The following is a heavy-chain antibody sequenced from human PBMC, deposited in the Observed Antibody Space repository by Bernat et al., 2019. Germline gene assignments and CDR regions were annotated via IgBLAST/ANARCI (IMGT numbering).Heavy chain of an antibody. J-gene: IGHJ4*02. CDR2: IDPTDSYT. CDR3: ARRFSTVTPPDY. V-gene: IGHV5-10-1*03. Sequence: EVQLVQSGAEVKKPGESLRISCKGSGYSFTSYWISWVRQMPGKGLEWMGRIDPTDSYTNYSPSFQGHVTISADKSINTAYLQWSSLKPSDTAMYYSARRFSTVTPPDYWGQGTLVTVSS. D-gene: IGHD4-17*01. CDR1: GYSFTSYW.